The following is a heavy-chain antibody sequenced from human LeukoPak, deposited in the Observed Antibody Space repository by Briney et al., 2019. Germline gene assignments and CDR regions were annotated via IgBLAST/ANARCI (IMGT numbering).Heavy chain of an antibody. D-gene: IGHD4-17*01. Sequence: GGSLRLSCAASGFTFSTYSMNWDRQAPGKGLEWVSSISSSSSYISYADSVKGRFTISRDISKNAVFLQMNSLRAEDTAVYYCARDSYGDANFDTWGQGTLVTVSS. J-gene: IGHJ4*02. CDR3: ARDSYGDANFDT. CDR1: GFTFSTYS. CDR2: ISSSSSYI. V-gene: IGHV3-21*04.